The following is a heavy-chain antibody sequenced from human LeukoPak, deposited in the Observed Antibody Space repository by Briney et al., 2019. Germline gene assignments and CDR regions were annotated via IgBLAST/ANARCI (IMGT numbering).Heavy chain of an antibody. V-gene: IGHV1-46*01. CDR2: INPSGDST. CDR3: ASSSSGWYTDY. Sequence: ASVKVSCKASGHSFTKFGISWVRQAPGQGLEWMGRINPSGDSTSYAQKFQGRVTMTRDTSTSTVYMELSSLRSEDTAVYYCASSSSGWYTDYWGQGTLVTVSS. D-gene: IGHD6-19*01. J-gene: IGHJ4*02. CDR1: GHSFTKFG.